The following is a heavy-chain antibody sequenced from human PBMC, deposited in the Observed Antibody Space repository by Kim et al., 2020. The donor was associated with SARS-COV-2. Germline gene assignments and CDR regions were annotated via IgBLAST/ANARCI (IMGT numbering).Heavy chain of an antibody. D-gene: IGHD1-1*01. J-gene: IGHJ6*03. Sequence: GGSLRLSCAASGFTFSSYWMSWVRQAPGKGLEWVANIKQDGSEKYYVDSVKGRFTISRDNAKNSLYLQMNSLRAEDTAVYYCAREGGAERGGYYYYYMDVWGKGTTVTVSS. CDR2: IKQDGSEK. CDR3: AREGGAERGGYYYYYMDV. CDR1: GFTFSSYW. V-gene: IGHV3-7*01.